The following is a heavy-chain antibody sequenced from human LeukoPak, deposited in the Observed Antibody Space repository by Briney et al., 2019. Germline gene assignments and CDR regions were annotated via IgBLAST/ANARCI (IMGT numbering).Heavy chain of an antibody. D-gene: IGHD1-26*01. CDR2: MNPNSGNT. CDR3: ARGRGSGSYYRGMGFDY. J-gene: IGHJ4*02. V-gene: IGHV1-8*01. CDR1: GYTFTSYD. Sequence: ASVKVSCKASGYTFTSYDINWVRQATGQGLAWMGWMNPNSGNTGYAQKFQGRVTMTRNTSISTAYMELSSLRSEDTAVYYCARGRGSGSYYRGMGFDYWGQGTLVTVSS.